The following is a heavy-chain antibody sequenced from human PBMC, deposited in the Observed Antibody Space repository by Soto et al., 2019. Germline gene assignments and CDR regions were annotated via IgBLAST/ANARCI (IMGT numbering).Heavy chain of an antibody. CDR1: GFTVSSNY. CDR2: IYGGGST. V-gene: IGHV3-53*01. J-gene: IGHJ6*02. D-gene: IGHD3-3*01. CDR3: ARELLVTIFGVVTRVGMDV. Sequence: GGSLRLSCAASGFTVSSNYMSWVRQAPGKGLEWVSVIYGGGSTYYADSVRGRFTILRDNSKNTPYLQMNSLRAEDTAVYYCARELLVTIFGVVTRVGMDVWGQGTTVTVSS.